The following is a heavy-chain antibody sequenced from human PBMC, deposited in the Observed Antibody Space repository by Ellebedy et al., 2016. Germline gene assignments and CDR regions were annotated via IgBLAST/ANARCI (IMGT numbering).Heavy chain of an antibody. CDR2: ITGSGDIT. Sequence: GESLKISXAASGITFSDYAMAWVRQAPGEGLEWVSAITGSGDITYYADSVKGRFSISRDNSMNTLYVQMNSLRAEDTAVYYCAKGRGSSNWYSFDYWGQGTLVTVSS. J-gene: IGHJ4*02. CDR1: GITFSDYA. V-gene: IGHV3-23*01. D-gene: IGHD6-13*01. CDR3: AKGRGSSNWYSFDY.